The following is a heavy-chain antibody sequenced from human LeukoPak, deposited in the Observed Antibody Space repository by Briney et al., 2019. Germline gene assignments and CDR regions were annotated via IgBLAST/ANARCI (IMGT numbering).Heavy chain of an antibody. Sequence: ASVKVSCKASGYIFTNYNLHWVRLAPGQGLEWMGIISPSGGGTTYAQKFQGRVTMTRDTSTSTVYMELSSLRSEDTAVYYCGRGSPSNSFDYWGQGTLVTVSS. V-gene: IGHV1-46*01. D-gene: IGHD6-6*01. CDR3: GRGSPSNSFDY. J-gene: IGHJ4*02. CDR2: ISPSGGGT. CDR1: GYIFTNYN.